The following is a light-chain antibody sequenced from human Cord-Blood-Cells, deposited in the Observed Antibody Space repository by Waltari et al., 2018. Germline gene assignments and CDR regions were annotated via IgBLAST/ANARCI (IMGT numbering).Light chain of an antibody. CDR3: QQSYSTLT. J-gene: IGKJ3*01. Sequence: DIQMTQSPSSLSASVGDSVTITCRASQSISSYLNWYQQKPGKAPKLLICAASSLQSGVPSRFSGSGSGTDFTLTISSLQPEDFATYYCQQSYSTLTFGPGTKVDIK. V-gene: IGKV1-39*01. CDR1: QSISSY. CDR2: AAS.